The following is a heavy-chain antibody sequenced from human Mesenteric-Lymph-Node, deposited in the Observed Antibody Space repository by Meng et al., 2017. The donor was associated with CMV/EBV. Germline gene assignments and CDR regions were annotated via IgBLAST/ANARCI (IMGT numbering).Heavy chain of an antibody. J-gene: IGHJ6*02. V-gene: IGHV4-34*01. CDR2: INHSGST. CDR1: GGSFSGYY. Sequence: SETLSLTCAVYGGSFSGYYWSWIRQPPGKGREWIGEINHSGSTNYNQSLKSRVTISVDTSKNQFSLKLRSVTAADTAVYYCARGDGHLGYYYYGMDVWGQGTTVTVSS. D-gene: IGHD3-10*01. CDR3: ARGDGHLGYYYYGMDV.